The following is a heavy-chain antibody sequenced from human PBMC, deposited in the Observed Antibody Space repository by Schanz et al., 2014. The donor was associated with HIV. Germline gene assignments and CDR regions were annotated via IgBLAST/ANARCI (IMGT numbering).Heavy chain of an antibody. Sequence: QVQLVESGGGVVQPGRSLRLSCAASGFTFSRDGMNWVRQAPGKGLECVAVISYDGSNEYYADSVKGRFTISRDNSKNTLYLQMNSLRTEDTAVYYCARDYRFATDFWGQGTLVTVSS. J-gene: IGHJ4*02. D-gene: IGHD3-16*02. CDR3: ARDYRFATDF. V-gene: IGHV3-30*03. CDR2: ISYDGSNE. CDR1: GFTFSRDG.